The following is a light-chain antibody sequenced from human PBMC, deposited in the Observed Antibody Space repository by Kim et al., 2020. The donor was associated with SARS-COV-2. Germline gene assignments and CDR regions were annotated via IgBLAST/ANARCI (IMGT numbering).Light chain of an antibody. CDR1: QTISSSD. J-gene: IGKJ1*01. Sequence: PGERATLSCRASQTISSSDLVWYQHKPGQAPRLLIYDATTRATGVPARFIGSGSETDFTLTISSLQSEDFAVYYCQQSNDWPPLTFGQGTKVDIK. V-gene: IGKV3-15*01. CDR2: DAT. CDR3: QQSNDWPPLT.